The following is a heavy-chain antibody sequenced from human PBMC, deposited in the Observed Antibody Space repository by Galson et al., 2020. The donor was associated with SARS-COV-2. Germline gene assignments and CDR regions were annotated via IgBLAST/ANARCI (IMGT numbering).Heavy chain of an antibody. D-gene: IGHD2-21*01. V-gene: IGHV4-59*01. CDR3: AREQDLWWFDP. J-gene: IGHJ5*02. Sequence: SETLSLTCSVFSGSMTNYYWNWIRQSPGGGLEWIGYIHHSGSTSYNPSLKSRVTISIDKSKNHFALNLKSVTADDTAVYYCAREQDLWWFDPWGQGALGTVSS. CDR2: IHHSGST. CDR1: SGSMTNYY.